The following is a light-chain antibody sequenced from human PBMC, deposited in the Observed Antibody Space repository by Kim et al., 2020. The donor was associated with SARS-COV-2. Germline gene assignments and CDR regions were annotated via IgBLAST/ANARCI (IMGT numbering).Light chain of an antibody. V-gene: IGLV6-57*03. CDR2: EDN. J-gene: IGLJ3*02. Sequence: GKHVTISGTRRRGSLASNYVQWYQQRPGSAPTTVIYEDNQRPSRVPDRFSGSSDRSSNSASLTISGLKTEDEADYYCQSYDSSNQVFGGGTQLTVL. CDR1: RGSLASNY. CDR3: QSYDSSNQV.